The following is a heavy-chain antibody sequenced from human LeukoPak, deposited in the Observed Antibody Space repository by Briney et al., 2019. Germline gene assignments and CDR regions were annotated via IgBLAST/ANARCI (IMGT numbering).Heavy chain of an antibody. CDR3: ARDLGATVTTIGYYMDV. J-gene: IGHJ6*03. Sequence: SETLSLTCTVSGGSISSYHWSWIRQPPGKGLEWIGYIYYSGSTNYNPSLKSRVTISVDTSKNQFSLKLSSVTAADTAVYYCARDLGATVTTIGYYMDVWGKGTTVTVSS. D-gene: IGHD4-17*01. CDR2: IYYSGST. V-gene: IGHV4-59*01. CDR1: GGSISSYH.